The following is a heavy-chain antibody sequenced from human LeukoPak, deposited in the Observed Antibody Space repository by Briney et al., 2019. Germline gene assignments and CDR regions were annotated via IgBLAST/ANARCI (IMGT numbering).Heavy chain of an antibody. V-gene: IGHV1-18*01. Sequence: ASVKVSCKASGYTFTSYGISWVRQAPGQGLEWMGWISAYNGNTNYAQKFQDRVTMTRNTSISTAYMELSSLRSDDTAVYYCARRNFDYFDSWGQGTLVTVSS. CDR3: ARRNFDYFDS. D-gene: IGHD1-7*01. CDR2: ISAYNGNT. J-gene: IGHJ4*02. CDR1: GYTFTSYG.